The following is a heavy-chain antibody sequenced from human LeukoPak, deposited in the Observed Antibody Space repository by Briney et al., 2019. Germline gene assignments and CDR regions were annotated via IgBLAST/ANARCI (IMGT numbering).Heavy chain of an antibody. J-gene: IGHJ4*02. V-gene: IGHV3-53*01. CDR3: ARKVISTPSYFDY. Sequence: GGSLRLSCAASGFTVSSSFIYWVRRAPGKGLEWVSFIHRDDKTYYADSVKGRFTMSRDSSKNTLYLQMNSLGADDTAVYYCARKVISTPSYFDYWGQGILVTVSS. D-gene: IGHD2-2*01. CDR1: GFTVSSSF. CDR2: IHRDDKT.